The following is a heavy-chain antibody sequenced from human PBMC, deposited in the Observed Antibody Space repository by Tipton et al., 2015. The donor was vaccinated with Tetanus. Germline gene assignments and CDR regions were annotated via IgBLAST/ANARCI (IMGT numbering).Heavy chain of an antibody. Sequence: TLSLTCAVYGGSFSGYYWSWIRQPPGKGLEWIGESNHSGSTNYSPSLKSRVTISVDTSKNLFSLKLSSVTAADTAVHYCARGRRIQLWNDAFDIWGQGTMVTVSS. CDR1: GGSFSGYY. D-gene: IGHD5-18*01. J-gene: IGHJ3*02. V-gene: IGHV4-34*01. CDR2: SNHSGST. CDR3: ARGRRIQLWNDAFDI.